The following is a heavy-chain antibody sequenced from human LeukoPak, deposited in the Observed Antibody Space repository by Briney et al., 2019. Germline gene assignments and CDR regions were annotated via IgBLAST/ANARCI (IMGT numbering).Heavy chain of an antibody. D-gene: IGHD3-3*01. J-gene: IGHJ5*02. CDR1: GLTFSNYV. CDR3: AKILYDFWSGYPTPGWFDP. Sequence: AGGSLRLSCAASGLTFSNYVMNWVRQGPGKGLEWVAGVSAGGSSTYYTDSVKGRFIVSRDNSRNTLYLQMNYLRAEDTAVYYCAKILYDFWSGYPTPGWFDPWGQGTLVTVSS. V-gene: IGHV3-23*01. CDR2: VSAGGSST.